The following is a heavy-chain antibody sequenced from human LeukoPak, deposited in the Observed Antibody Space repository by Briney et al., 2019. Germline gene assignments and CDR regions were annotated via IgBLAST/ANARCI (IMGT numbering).Heavy chain of an antibody. Sequence: SETLSLTCTVSDGSISSHYWSWIRQHPGKGLEWIGYIYYSGSTYYNPSLKSRVTISVDTSKNQFSLKLSSVTAADTAVYYCARGRPFGRPLVYAIQIYFDYWGQGTLVTVSS. V-gene: IGHV4-59*06. CDR2: IYYSGST. J-gene: IGHJ4*02. D-gene: IGHD2-8*01. CDR3: ARGRPFGRPLVYAIQIYFDY. CDR1: DGSISSHY.